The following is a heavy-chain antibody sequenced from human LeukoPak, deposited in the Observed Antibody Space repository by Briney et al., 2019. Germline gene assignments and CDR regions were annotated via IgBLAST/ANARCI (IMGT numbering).Heavy chain of an antibody. J-gene: IGHJ4*02. V-gene: IGHV3-9*03. CDR1: GFTFSSNW. CDR3: ARGRYYHDTSGYYSLDY. D-gene: IGHD3-22*01. CDR2: ISWNSNSI. Sequence: SLRLSCAASGFTFSSNWMSWVRQAPGKGLEWVSSISWNSNSIDYADSVKGRFTISRDNAKNSLYLQLNSLRAEDMALYYCARGRYYHDTSGYYSLDYWGQGTLVTVSS.